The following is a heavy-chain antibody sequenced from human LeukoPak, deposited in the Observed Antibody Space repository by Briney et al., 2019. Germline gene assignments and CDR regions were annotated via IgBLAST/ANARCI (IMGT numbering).Heavy chain of an antibody. Sequence: GGSLRLSWAASGFTFSTYWMSWVRQAPGKGLEWVANTKQDGSEKYYVVSVKGRLTISRDNAKNSLYLQMNSLRAEDTAVYFCARDRGGWFDPWGQGTLVTVSS. CDR1: GFTFSTYW. D-gene: IGHD3-16*01. CDR3: ARDRGGWFDP. V-gene: IGHV3-7*04. J-gene: IGHJ5*02. CDR2: TKQDGSEK.